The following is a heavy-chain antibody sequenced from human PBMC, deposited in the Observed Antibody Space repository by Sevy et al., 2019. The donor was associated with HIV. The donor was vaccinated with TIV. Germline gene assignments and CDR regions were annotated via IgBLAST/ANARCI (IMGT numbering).Heavy chain of an antibody. CDR3: FGGTI. D-gene: IGHD3-16*01. CDR1: GLTFSNYW. V-gene: IGHV3-7*01. Sequence: GGSLRLSCTDSGLTFSNYWMHWVRQAPGKGLEWVASIKKDGSQKDYVEFVMGRFIISRDNAKCSLYLQMNSLRDEDGAVYYCFGGTIWGHGTLITVSS. CDR2: IKKDGSQK. J-gene: IGHJ4*01.